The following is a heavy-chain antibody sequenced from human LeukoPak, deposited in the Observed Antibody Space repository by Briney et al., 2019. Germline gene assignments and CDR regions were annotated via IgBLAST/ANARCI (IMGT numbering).Heavy chain of an antibody. CDR3: AKESLRVVPSATFDY. J-gene: IGHJ4*02. Sequence: PGRSLRLSCAAAGFTFSSYGMRWVSQAPGKGLEWVSAISGSGGSTYYAASVKGRFTISRDNSKNPLYLQMDGLRAEDTAVYYCAKESLRVVPSATFDYWGQGTLVTVSS. V-gene: IGHV3-23*01. CDR1: GFTFSSYG. D-gene: IGHD2-2*01. CDR2: ISGSGGST.